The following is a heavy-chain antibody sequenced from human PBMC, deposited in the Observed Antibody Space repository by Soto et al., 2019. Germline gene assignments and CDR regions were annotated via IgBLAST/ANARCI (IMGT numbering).Heavy chain of an antibody. CDR3: AREPKQYDYSSPWNGGFYA. D-gene: IGHD3-16*01. Sequence: SETLSLTCTVSGDSISSPHYYWTWIRQPPGKGLEWVGYIYYTGNNFYNPALKSRVAMSVDPSTNQFSLKLASVTDADTAVYFSAREPKQYDYSSPWNGGFYACGPRTLVPVSA. CDR1: GDSISSPHYY. J-gene: IGHJ5*02. V-gene: IGHV4-30-4*01. CDR2: IYYTGNN.